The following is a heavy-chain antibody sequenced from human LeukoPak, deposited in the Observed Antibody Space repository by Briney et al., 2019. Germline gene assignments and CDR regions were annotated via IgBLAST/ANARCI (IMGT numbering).Heavy chain of an antibody. CDR3: ARHSDRSAFNYYDSSGYLDY. CDR1: GGSISSSSYY. D-gene: IGHD3-22*01. V-gene: IGHV4-39*01. CDR2: INHSGST. Sequence: SETLSLTCTVSGGSISSSSYYWSWIRQPPGKGLEWIGEINHSGSTNYNPSLKSRVTISVDTSKNQFSLKLSSVTAADTAVYYCARHSDRSAFNYYDSSGYLDYWGQGTLVTVSS. J-gene: IGHJ4*02.